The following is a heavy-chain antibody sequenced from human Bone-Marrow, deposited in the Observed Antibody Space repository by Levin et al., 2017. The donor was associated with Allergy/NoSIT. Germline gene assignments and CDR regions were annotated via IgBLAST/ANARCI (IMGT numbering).Heavy chain of an antibody. CDR2: ISRSSSTI. J-gene: IGHJ4*02. Sequence: GGSLRLSCAASGFSFSRYSMNWVRQAPGRGLEWVSYISRSSSTISYADSVKGRFTISRDNAKNSLYLQMNSLRDEDTAVYYCARPDCSGTSCYYFFDSWGQGTLVTVSS. D-gene: IGHD2-2*01. CDR1: GFSFSRYS. V-gene: IGHV3-48*02. CDR3: ARPDCSGTSCYYFFDS.